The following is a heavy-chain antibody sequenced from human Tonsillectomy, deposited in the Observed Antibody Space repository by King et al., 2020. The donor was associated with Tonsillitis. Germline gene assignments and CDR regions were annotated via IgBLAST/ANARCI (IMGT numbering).Heavy chain of an antibody. CDR3: ARERLYNSGWGIDY. D-gene: IGHD6-19*01. CDR2: ISYDGRNK. Sequence: VQLVESGGGVVQPGRSLTLSCAASGFPFRSYGMHWVRQAPGKGLEWVAVISYDGRNKYADSVKGRFTISRDNSKNTLHLQMNNLRAEDTAVYYCARERLYNSGWGIDYWGQGTLVTVSS. V-gene: IGHV3-33*05. CDR1: GFPFRSYG. J-gene: IGHJ4*02.